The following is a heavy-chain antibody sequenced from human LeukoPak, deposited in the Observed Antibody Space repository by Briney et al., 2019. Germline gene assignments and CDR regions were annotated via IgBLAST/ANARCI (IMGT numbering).Heavy chain of an antibody. CDR1: GFTFSSYG. D-gene: IGHD6-13*01. V-gene: IGHV3-30*02. Sequence: GGSLRLSCAASGFTFSSYGMHWVRQAPGKGLEWVAFIRYDGSNKYYADSVKGRFTISRDNAKNSLYLQMNSLRAEDTAVYYCARDNWQQLPLYYYYYYMDVWGKGTTVTVSS. CDR2: IRYDGSNK. CDR3: ARDNWQQLPLYYYYYYMDV. J-gene: IGHJ6*03.